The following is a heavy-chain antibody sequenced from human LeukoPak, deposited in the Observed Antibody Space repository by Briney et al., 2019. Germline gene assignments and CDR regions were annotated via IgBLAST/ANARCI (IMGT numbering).Heavy chain of an antibody. CDR2: IYYSGST. CDR3: ARGGGFTVTFDY. V-gene: IGHV4-59*01. Sequence: SETLSLTCTVSGGSISSYYWSWIRQPPGKGLEWIGYIYYSGSTNYNPSLKSRVTISVDTSKNQFSLKLSSVTAADTAVYYCARGGGFTVTFDYWGQGTLVTVSS. CDR1: GGSISSYY. D-gene: IGHD4-17*01. J-gene: IGHJ4*02.